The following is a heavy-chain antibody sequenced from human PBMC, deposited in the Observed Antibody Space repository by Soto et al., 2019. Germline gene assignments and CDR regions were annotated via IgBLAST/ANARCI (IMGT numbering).Heavy chain of an antibody. D-gene: IGHD1-1*01. CDR2: IYATGTT. J-gene: IGHJ5*02. Sequence: SETLSLTCTVSGASISCFYWSWIRKSAGKGLEWIGRIYATGTTDYNPSLKSRVMMSVDTSKKQFSLKLRSVTAADTAVYYCVGDGMKTLRDWFDPWGQGISVTVSS. V-gene: IGHV4-4*07. CDR1: GASISCFY. CDR3: VGDGMKTLRDWFDP.